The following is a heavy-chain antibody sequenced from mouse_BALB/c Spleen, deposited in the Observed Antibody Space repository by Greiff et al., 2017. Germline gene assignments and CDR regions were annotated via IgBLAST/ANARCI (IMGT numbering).Heavy chain of an antibody. J-gene: IGHJ3*01. CDR2: ISSGGGST. D-gene: IGHD1-1*01. CDR3: ARHEEGYGSSLAY. CDR1: GFAFSSYD. V-gene: IGHV5-12-1*01. Sequence: EVKLVESGGGLVKPGGSLKLSCAASGFAFSSYDMSWVRQTPEKRLEWVAYISSGGGSTYYPDTVKGRFTISRDNAKNTLYLQMSSLKSEDTAMYYCARHEEGYGSSLAYWGQGTLVTVSA.